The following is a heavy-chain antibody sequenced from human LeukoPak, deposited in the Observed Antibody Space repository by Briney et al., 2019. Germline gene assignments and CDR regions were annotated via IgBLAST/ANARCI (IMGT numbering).Heavy chain of an antibody. V-gene: IGHV3-7*01. D-gene: IGHD3-16*02. Sequence: GGSLRLSCVVSGYSLSTNMMTWVRQAPGKGLEWVATILPGGNESYRVDSVEGRFIISRDNAKNTLFLQMHSLRADDTAVYYCASGSYRENFDYWGQGILVTVSS. CDR2: ILPGGNES. CDR1: GYSLSTNM. J-gene: IGHJ4*02. CDR3: ASGSYRENFDY.